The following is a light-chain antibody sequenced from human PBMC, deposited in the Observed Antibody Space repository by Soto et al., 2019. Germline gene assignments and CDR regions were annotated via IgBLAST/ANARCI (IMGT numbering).Light chain of an antibody. CDR1: QSVSSY. CDR3: PQRHRWPRT. Sequence: AFTQCADTVPPYPGARATLSCSASQSVSSYLAWYQQKPGQAPRLLIHDASNRATGIPARFSGSGSGTEFTLTISSLQSEDFAVYCSPQRHRWPRTLGQGTKVAIK. V-gene: IGKV3-11*01. CDR2: DAS. J-gene: IGKJ1*01.